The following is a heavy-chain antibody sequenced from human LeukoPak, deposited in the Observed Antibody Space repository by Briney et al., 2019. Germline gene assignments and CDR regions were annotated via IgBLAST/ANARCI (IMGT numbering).Heavy chain of an antibody. CDR2: TSYDGSKK. CDR1: GFTFSSYW. V-gene: IGHV3-30*03. Sequence: GGSLRLSCAASGFTFSSYWMSWVRQAPGKGLEWVAITSYDGSKKDYADSVRGRFTITRDNSKSTLYLQMSSLRPEDTAVYYCARVVGVTEGWGYFDYWGQGALVTVSS. J-gene: IGHJ4*02. CDR3: ARVVGVTEGWGYFDY. D-gene: IGHD2-21*02.